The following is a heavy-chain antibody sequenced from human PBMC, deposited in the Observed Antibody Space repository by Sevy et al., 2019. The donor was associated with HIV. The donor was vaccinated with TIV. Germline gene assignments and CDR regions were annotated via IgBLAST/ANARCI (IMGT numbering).Heavy chain of an antibody. Sequence: GGSLRLSCAASGFTFSSYSMNWVRQAPGKGLEWVSSISSSSSYIYYADSVKGRFTISRDNAKNSLYLQMNSLRAEDTAVYYCAREDPSYSSGWCFAYWGQGILVTVSS. V-gene: IGHV3-21*01. CDR2: ISSSSSYI. J-gene: IGHJ4*02. D-gene: IGHD6-19*01. CDR3: AREDPSYSSGWCFAY. CDR1: GFTFSSYS.